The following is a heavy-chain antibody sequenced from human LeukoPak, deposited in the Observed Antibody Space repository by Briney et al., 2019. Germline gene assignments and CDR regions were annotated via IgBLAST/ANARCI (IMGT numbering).Heavy chain of an antibody. CDR3: ARALPPIAARPSVGLYYYYMDV. J-gene: IGHJ6*03. CDR1: GYTFTGYY. V-gene: IGHV1-2*02. Sequence: GASVKLSFNSSGYTFTGYYMHWVWHAHGQGLEWVGGINPNSSGTNDAQKLQGGATLDTDTVIGRAYMDLGRLRADDTAVYYCARALPPIAARPSVGLYYYYMDVWGKGTTVTVSS. D-gene: IGHD6-6*01. CDR2: INPNSSGT.